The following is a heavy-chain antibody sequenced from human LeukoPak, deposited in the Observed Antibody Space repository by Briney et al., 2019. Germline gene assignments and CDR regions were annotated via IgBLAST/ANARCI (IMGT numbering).Heavy chain of an antibody. CDR1: GGSISSGGYY. D-gene: IGHD1-7*01. J-gene: IGHJ4*02. CDR3: ARAVNWNYEGLYYFDY. V-gene: IGHV4-31*03. Sequence: PSETLSLTCTVSGGSISSGGYYWSWIRQHPGKGLEWIGYIYYSGSTYYNPSLKSRVTISVDTSKNQFFLKLSSVTAADTAVYYCARAVNWNYEGLYYFDYWGQGTLVTVSS. CDR2: IYYSGST.